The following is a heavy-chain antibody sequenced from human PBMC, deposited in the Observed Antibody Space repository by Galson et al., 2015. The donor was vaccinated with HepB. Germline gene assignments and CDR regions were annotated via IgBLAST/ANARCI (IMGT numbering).Heavy chain of an antibody. D-gene: IGHD3-22*01. J-gene: IGHJ4*02. CDR3: AKAPLGYYFSLFDY. CDR1: GFTFSSYA. CDR2: ISYDGSSK. Sequence: SLRLSCAASGFTFSSYAMHWVRQAPGKGLEWVAVISYDGSSKYYADSVKGRFTISRDNSKNTLYLQMNSLRAEDTAVYYCAKAPLGYYFSLFDYWGQGTLVTVSS. V-gene: IGHV3-30*04.